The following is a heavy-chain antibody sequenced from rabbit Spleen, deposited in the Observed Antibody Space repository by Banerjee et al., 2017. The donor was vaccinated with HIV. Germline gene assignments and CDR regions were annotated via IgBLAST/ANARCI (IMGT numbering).Heavy chain of an antibody. CDR3: ARDSASSFSSYGMDL. CDR1: GFSFSFNHY. J-gene: IGHJ6*01. CDR2: IDSGSSGFT. D-gene: IGHD8-1*01. V-gene: IGHV1S45*01. Sequence: QEQLVESGGGLVQPEGSLTLTCTASGFSFSFNHYMCWVRQAPGKGPEWIACIDSGSSGFTYFANWAEGRFTISKTSSTTVTLQMTSLTAADTATYFCARDSASSFSSYGMDLWGQGTLVTVS.